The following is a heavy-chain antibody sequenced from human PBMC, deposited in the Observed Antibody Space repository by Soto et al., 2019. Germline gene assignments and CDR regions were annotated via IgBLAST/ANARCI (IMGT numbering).Heavy chain of an antibody. D-gene: IGHD3-10*01. CDR2: IYSGGSR. V-gene: IGHV3-53*01. J-gene: IGHJ4*02. Sequence: EVQLVESGGGLIQPGGSLRLSCEVSGFSVSGNYMSWVRQAPGKGLDWVSVIYSGGSRYYADSVRGRFTISRDESQNTLYLQMNNLRAEDTAVYYWARSMMVRGVLFDLWGRGSLVSVSS. CDR1: GFSVSGNY. CDR3: ARSMMVRGVLFDL.